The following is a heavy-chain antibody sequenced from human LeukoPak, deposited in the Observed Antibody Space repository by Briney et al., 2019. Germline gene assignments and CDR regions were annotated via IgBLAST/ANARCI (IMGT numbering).Heavy chain of an antibody. D-gene: IGHD3-22*01. CDR2: ISAYNGNT. CDR1: GYTFTSYG. V-gene: IGHV1-18*01. Sequence: ASVKVSFKASGYTFTSYGISWVRQAPGQGLEWMGWISAYNGNTNYAQKLQGRVTMTTDTSTSTAYMELRSLRSDDTAAYYCARVSSPYYYDSSGYKGDDAFDIWGQGTMVTVSS. J-gene: IGHJ3*02. CDR3: ARVSSPYYYDSSGYKGDDAFDI.